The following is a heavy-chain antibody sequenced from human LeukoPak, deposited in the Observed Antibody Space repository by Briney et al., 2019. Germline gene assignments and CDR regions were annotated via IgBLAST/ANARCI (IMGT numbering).Heavy chain of an antibody. J-gene: IGHJ6*02. CDR2: ISAYNGNT. CDR3: ARDRLVVTPWYYGMDV. Sequence: ASVKVSCKASGYTFTSYGISWVRQAPGQGLEWMGWISAYNGNTNYAQKLQGRVTMTTDTSTSTAYMELRSLRSDDTAVYYCARDRLVVTPWYYGMDVWGQGTTVTVSS. V-gene: IGHV1-18*01. D-gene: IGHD4-23*01. CDR1: GYTFTSYG.